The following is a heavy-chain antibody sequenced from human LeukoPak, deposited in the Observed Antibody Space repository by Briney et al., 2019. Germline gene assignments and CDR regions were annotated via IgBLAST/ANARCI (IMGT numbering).Heavy chain of an antibody. CDR3: AKATYYYDSSGSGRVQH. V-gene: IGHV3-21*01. CDR2: ISSGSNYI. Sequence: PGGSLRLSCAASGFTFSSDSMNWVRQAPGKGLEWVSSISSGSNYIYYADSVKGRFTISRDNAKNSLYLQMNSLRAEDTAVYYWAKATYYYDSSGSGRVQHWGQGTLVTVSS. CDR1: GFTFSSDS. D-gene: IGHD3-22*01. J-gene: IGHJ1*01.